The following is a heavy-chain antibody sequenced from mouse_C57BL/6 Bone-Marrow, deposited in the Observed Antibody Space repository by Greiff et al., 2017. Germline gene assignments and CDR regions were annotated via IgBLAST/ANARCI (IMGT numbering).Heavy chain of an antibody. CDR2: IAPSDSYT. J-gene: IGHJ4*01. Sequence: QVQLQQPGAELVRPGTSVKLSCKASGYTFTSYWMHWVKQRPGQGLEWIGVIAPSDSYTNYNQKFKGKATLTVDTSSSTAYMQLSSLTSEDSAVYYCARWLLPYAMDYWGQGTSVTVSS. D-gene: IGHD2-3*01. CDR3: ARWLLPYAMDY. CDR1: GYTFTSYW. V-gene: IGHV1-59*01.